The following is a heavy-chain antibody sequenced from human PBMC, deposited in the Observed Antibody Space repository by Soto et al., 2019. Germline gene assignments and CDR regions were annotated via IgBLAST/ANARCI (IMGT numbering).Heavy chain of an antibody. CDR1: GFTFSSYS. V-gene: IGHV3-21*01. CDR3: ARVFPIAAHPFDY. CDR2: ISSSGSYI. J-gene: IGHJ4*02. Sequence: PGGSLRLSCAASGFTFSSYSMNWVRQAPGKGLEWVSSISSSGSYIYYADSVKGRFTISRDNAKNSLYLQMNSLRAEDTAVYYCARVFPIAAHPFDYWGQGTLVTVSS. D-gene: IGHD6-6*01.